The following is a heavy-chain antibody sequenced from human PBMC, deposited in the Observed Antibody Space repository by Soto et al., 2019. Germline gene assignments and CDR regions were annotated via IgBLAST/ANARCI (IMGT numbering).Heavy chain of an antibody. J-gene: IGHJ6*02. CDR2: IYPGDSDT. D-gene: IGHD6-13*01. CDR3: ARTAAAGKYYYGVDV. Sequence: HGESQKISCKGSGYSFTSYWIGWVRQMPGKGLEWMGIIYPGDSDTRYSPSFQGQVTISADKSISTAYLQWSSLRASDTAMYYCARTAAAGKYYYGVDVWGQGTTVTVSS. V-gene: IGHV5-51*01. CDR1: GYSFTSYW.